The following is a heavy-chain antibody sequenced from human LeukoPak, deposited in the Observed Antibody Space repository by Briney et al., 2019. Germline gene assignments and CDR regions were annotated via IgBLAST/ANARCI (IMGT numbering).Heavy chain of an antibody. CDR1: GFTFSSYS. CDR2: ISSSSSYI. CDR3: ARISGITMVRGVTADY. J-gene: IGHJ4*02. V-gene: IGHV3-21*01. D-gene: IGHD3-10*01. Sequence: GGSLRLSCAASGFTFSSYSMNWVRQAPGKGLEWVSSISSSSSYIYYADSVKGRFTISRDNAKNSLYLQMNSLGAEDTAVYYCARISGITMVRGVTADYWGQGTLVTVSS.